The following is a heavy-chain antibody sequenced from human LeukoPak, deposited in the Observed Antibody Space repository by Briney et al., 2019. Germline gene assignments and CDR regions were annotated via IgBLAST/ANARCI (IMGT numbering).Heavy chain of an antibody. Sequence: GGSLRLSCAASGFTFSSYWMSWVRQAPGKGLEWVANIKQDGSEKDYVDSVKGRFTISRDTAKNSLYLQMNSLRAEDTAVYYCARDRFSSAWYHRGPPDYWGQGTLVTVSS. D-gene: IGHD6-19*01. V-gene: IGHV3-7*01. CDR3: ARDRFSSAWYHRGPPDY. CDR1: GFTFSSYW. CDR2: IKQDGSEK. J-gene: IGHJ4*02.